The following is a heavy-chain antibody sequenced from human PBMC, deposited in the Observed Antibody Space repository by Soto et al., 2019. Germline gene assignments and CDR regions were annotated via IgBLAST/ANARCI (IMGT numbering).Heavy chain of an antibody. CDR2: INPSGGST. D-gene: IGHD3-10*01. V-gene: IGHV1-46*01. J-gene: IGHJ6*02. Sequence: ASVKVSCKASGYTFTCYYMHWVRQAPGQGLEWMGIINPSGGSTSYAQKFQGRVTMTRDTSTSTVYMELSSLRSEDTAVYYCAGVAHGGEVGYYFSYSGRDVWRQGTTVTV. CDR1: GYTFTCYY. CDR3: AGVAHGGEVGYYFSYSGRDV.